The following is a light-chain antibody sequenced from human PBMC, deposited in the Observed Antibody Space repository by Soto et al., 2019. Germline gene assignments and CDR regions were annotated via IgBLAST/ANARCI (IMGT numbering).Light chain of an antibody. CDR2: LNSDGSH. CDR3: QTWGTGIHVV. J-gene: IGLJ2*01. V-gene: IGLV4-69*01. CDR1: SGHSSYA. Sequence: QLVLTQSPSASASLGASVKLTCTLSSGHSSYAIAWHQQQPEKGPRYLMKLNSDGSHSKGDGIPVRFSGSSSGAERYLTISSLQSEDEADYYCQTWGTGIHVVFGGGTKLTVL.